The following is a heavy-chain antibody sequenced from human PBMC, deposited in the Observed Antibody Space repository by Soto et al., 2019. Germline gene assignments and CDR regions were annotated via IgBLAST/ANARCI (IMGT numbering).Heavy chain of an antibody. CDR3: ARGVQWLVYYFDY. Sequence: PSETLSLTCAVYGGSFSGYYWSWIRQPPGKGLEWIGEINHSGSTNYNPSLKSRVTISVDTSKNQFSLKLSSVTAADTAVYYYARGVQWLVYYFDYWGQGTLVTVSS. J-gene: IGHJ4*02. CDR1: GGSFSGYY. CDR2: INHSGST. V-gene: IGHV4-34*01. D-gene: IGHD6-19*01.